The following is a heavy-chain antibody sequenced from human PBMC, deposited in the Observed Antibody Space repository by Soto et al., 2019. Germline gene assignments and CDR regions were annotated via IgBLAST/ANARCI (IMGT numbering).Heavy chain of an antibody. CDR2: ITGGGST. CDR3: AKDQRVRGVTSFDY. D-gene: IGHD3-10*01. Sequence: GGSLRLSCAASGFTFSSYAMSWVRQAPGKGLEWVSSITGGGSTYYADSVKGRFTISRDNSKNTLSLQMSSLRAEDTAVYSCAKDQRVRGVTSFDYWGQGTLVTVSS. J-gene: IGHJ4*02. V-gene: IGHV3-23*01. CDR1: GFTFSSYA.